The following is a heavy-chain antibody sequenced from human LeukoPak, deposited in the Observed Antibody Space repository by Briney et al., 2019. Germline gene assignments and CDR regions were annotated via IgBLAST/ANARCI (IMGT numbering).Heavy chain of an antibody. D-gene: IGHD3-3*01. CDR2: IYYSGST. CDR1: GGSISSGGYY. J-gene: IGHJ5*02. Sequence: SQTPSLTCTVSGGSISSGGYYWSWIRQPPGKGLEWIGYIYYSGSTYYNPSLKSRVTISVDTSKHQFSLKLSSVTAADTAVYYCARTSYDFWSGYYTGWFDPWGQGTLVTVSS. V-gene: IGHV4-31*03. CDR3: ARTSYDFWSGYYTGWFDP.